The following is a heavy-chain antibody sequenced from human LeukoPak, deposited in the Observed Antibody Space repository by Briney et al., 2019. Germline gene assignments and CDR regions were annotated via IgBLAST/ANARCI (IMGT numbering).Heavy chain of an antibody. CDR3: AREGPYSSGWYRSGAFDI. CDR2: ISAYNGNT. Sequence: ASVKVSCKASGYTFTSYGISLVRQAPGQGLEWMGWISAYNGNTNYAQKLQGRVTMTTDTSTSTAYMELRSLRSDDTAVYYCAREGPYSSGWYRSGAFDIWGQGTMVTVSS. J-gene: IGHJ3*02. V-gene: IGHV1-18*01. D-gene: IGHD6-19*01. CDR1: GYTFTSYG.